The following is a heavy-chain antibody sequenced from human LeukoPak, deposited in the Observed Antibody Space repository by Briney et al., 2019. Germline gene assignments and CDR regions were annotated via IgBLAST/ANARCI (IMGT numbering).Heavy chain of an antibody. D-gene: IGHD6-19*01. J-gene: IGHJ4*02. CDR3: ARVGLAVAGAPFDH. V-gene: IGHV4-4*07. CDR1: GGSISYYY. Sequence: SETLSLTCTVSGGSISYYYWSWTRQPAGKGLEWIGRIYSSGSTNYNPSLESRVTMSVDTSKNQFSLKLSSVTAADTAVYFCARVGLAVAGAPFDHWGQGTLVTVSS. CDR2: IYSSGST.